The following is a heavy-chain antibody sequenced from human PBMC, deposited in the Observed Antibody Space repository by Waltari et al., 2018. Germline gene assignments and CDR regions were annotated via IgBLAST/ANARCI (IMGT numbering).Heavy chain of an antibody. CDR3: ARGYGGNSLYYYYYMDV. Sequence: QVQLQQWGAGLLKPSETLSLTCAVYGGSFSGYYWSWIRQPPGKGLEWIGEINHSGSTNYNPSLKSRVTISVDTSKNQFSLKLSSVTAADTAVYYCARGYGGNSLYYYYYMDVWGKGTTVTISS. V-gene: IGHV4-34*01. D-gene: IGHD2-21*02. J-gene: IGHJ6*03. CDR2: INHSGST. CDR1: GGSFSGYY.